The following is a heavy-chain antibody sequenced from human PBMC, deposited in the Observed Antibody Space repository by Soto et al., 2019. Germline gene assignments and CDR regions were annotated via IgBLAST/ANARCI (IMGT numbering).Heavy chain of an antibody. CDR2: IYYSGST. Sequence: SETLSLTCTVSGGSVSSGSYYWSWIRQPPGKGLEWIGYIYYSGSTNYNPSLKSRVTISVDTSKNQFSLKLSSVSAADTAVYYCARDDRSDSSSYYYDLDVWGQGTTVTVSS. D-gene: IGHD3-22*01. J-gene: IGHJ6*02. CDR3: ARDDRSDSSSYYYDLDV. V-gene: IGHV4-61*01. CDR1: GGSVSSGSYY.